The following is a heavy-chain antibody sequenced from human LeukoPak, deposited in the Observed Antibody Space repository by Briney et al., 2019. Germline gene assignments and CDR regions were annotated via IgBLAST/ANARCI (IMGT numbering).Heavy chain of an antibody. CDR1: GFNFGDYS. V-gene: IGHV3-9*01. Sequence: PGGSPGLSLAAPGFNFGDYSIHLVRQAPGKGLGWVSGISWNSGSIGYADSVKGRFTISRDNAKNSLYLQMNSLRAEDTALYYCAKGANSRVSSGGSFDYWGQGTLVTVSS. D-gene: IGHD2-15*01. J-gene: IGHJ4*02. CDR2: ISWNSGSI. CDR3: AKGANSRVSSGGSFDY.